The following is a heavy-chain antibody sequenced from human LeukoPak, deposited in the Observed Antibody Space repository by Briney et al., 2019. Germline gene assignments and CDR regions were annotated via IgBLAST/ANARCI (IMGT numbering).Heavy chain of an antibody. CDR1: GFTFSIYD. J-gene: IGHJ4*02. D-gene: IGHD1-26*01. V-gene: IGHV3-13*04. CDR2: IGSAGDI. CDR3: ARAGSGSYYFDY. Sequence: GGSLRLSCAASGFTFSIYDMHWVRQTTGNGLEWVSVIGSAGDIYYSGSVKGRFIISRENAKNSLYLQMNTLRVGDTAVYYCARAGSGSYYFDYWGQGTLVTVSS.